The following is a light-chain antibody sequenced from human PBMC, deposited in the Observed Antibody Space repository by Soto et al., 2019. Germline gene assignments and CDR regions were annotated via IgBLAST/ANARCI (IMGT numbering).Light chain of an antibody. J-gene: IGLJ1*01. CDR1: SSNIGRYT. CDR2: NNY. CDR3: AAWDDGLNGYV. Sequence: QSVLTQPPSSSGTPGQRVTISCSGSSSNIGRYTVNWFQQLPGTAPKLLIYNNYQRPSGVPDRFSGSKSGTSASLAISGLQSEDEADYYCAAWDDGLNGYVFGPGTKVTGL. V-gene: IGLV1-44*01.